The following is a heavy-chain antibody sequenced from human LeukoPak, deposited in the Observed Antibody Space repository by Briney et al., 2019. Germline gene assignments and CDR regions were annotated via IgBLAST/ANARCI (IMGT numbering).Heavy chain of an antibody. V-gene: IGHV4-59*01. CDR3: ARGDFRYFDF. Sequence: SETLSLTCTVSGGSITSYYWSWIRQSPGKGLEWIGYIYNSGSTNYNPSLRSRVTISVDTSKNQFSLNLNSVTAADTAVYYCARGDFRYFDFWGHGTLVPVSS. CDR2: IYNSGST. D-gene: IGHD2-21*02. J-gene: IGHJ4*01. CDR1: GGSITSYY.